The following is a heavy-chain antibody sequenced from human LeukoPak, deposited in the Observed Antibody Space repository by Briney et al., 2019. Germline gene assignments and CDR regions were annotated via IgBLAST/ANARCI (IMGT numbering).Heavy chain of an antibody. Sequence: ASVKVSCKASGYTFTSYDINWVRQATGQGREWMGWMNPNSGNTGYAQKFQGRVTMTRNTSISTAYMELSSLRSEDTAVYYRARVLYYYGSGTPMGYWGQGTLVTVSS. CDR3: ARVLYYYGSGTPMGY. J-gene: IGHJ4*02. V-gene: IGHV1-8*01. CDR1: GYTFTSYD. D-gene: IGHD3-10*01. CDR2: MNPNSGNT.